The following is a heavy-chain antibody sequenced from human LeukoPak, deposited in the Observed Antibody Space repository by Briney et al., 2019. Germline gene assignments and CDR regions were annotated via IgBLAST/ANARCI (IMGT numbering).Heavy chain of an antibody. CDR3: ARVGSSSFIGYYYYYMDV. CDR1: GGSFSGYY. V-gene: IGHV4-34*01. J-gene: IGHJ6*03. Sequence: PSETLSLTCAVYGGSFSGYYWSWIRQPPGKGLEWIGEINHSGSTNYNPSLKSRVTISVDTSKNQFSLKLSSVTAADTAVYYCARVGSSSFIGYYYYYMDVWGKGTTVTVSS. CDR2: INHSGST. D-gene: IGHD6-6*01.